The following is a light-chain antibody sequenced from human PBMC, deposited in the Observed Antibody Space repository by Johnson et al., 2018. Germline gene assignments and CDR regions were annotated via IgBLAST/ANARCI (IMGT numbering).Light chain of an antibody. J-gene: IGLJ1*01. CDR1: SSNIGNNY. Sequence: QSVLTQPPSVSAAPGQKVTISCSGSSSNIGNNYVSWYQQLPGTAPKLLIYENNKRPSGIPDRFSGSKSGTSATLGITVLQTGDEADYYCGTWASSLSPGNVFGTGTKVTGL. CDR3: GTWASSLSPGNV. CDR2: ENN. V-gene: IGLV1-51*02.